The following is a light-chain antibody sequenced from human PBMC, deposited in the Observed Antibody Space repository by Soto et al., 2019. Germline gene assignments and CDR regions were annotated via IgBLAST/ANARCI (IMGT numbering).Light chain of an antibody. Sequence: DIQLTQSPSFQSASVGDRVTITCRASQDIGSYLVWYQQKPGKAPKLLIYVASTLQSGVPSRSSGSGIGTEFTLTISSLQPEDLATYYCQQLKSYGFTFGPGTKVDIK. CDR3: QQLKSYGFT. V-gene: IGKV1-9*01. CDR2: VAS. CDR1: QDIGSY. J-gene: IGKJ3*01.